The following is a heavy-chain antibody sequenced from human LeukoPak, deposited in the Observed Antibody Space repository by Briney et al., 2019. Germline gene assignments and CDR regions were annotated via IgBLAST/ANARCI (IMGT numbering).Heavy chain of an antibody. CDR3: ASSYYGSGSYYSYYGMDV. Sequence: GGSLRLSCAASGFTFSSYWMRWVRQAPGKGLVWVSRINSDGSSTSYADSVKGRFTISRDNAKNTLYLQMNSLRAEDTAVYYCASSYYGSGSYYSYYGMDVWGKGTTVTVSS. J-gene: IGHJ6*04. CDR2: INSDGSST. CDR1: GFTFSSYW. D-gene: IGHD3-10*01. V-gene: IGHV3-74*01.